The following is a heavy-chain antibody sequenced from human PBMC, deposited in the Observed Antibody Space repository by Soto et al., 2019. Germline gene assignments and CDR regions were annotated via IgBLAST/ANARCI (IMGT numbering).Heavy chain of an antibody. V-gene: IGHV1-18*01. D-gene: IGHD2-2*01. CDR3: ARDCISTSCYAEYYYYGMDV. CDR1: GYTFTSYG. CDR2: ISAYNGNT. J-gene: IGHJ6*02. Sequence: ASVKVSCKASGYTFTSYGISWVRQAPGQGLEWMGWISAYNGNTNYAQKLQGRVTMTTDTSTSTAYMELRSLRSDDTAVYYCARDCISTSCYAEYYYYGMDVWGQGTTVTVS.